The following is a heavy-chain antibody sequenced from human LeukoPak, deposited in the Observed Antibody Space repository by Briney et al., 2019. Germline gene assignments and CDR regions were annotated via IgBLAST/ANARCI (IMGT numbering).Heavy chain of an antibody. Sequence: GGSLRLSCAASGFTVSDNYMTWVRQAPGKGLEWVSSIYSAGATHYAESVKGRFTISRDNSKNTLYLQMNSLRSEDMAVYYCGRIEWETLGRVFDIWGQGTMVTVSS. J-gene: IGHJ3*02. CDR1: GFTVSDNY. CDR3: GRIEWETLGRVFDI. V-gene: IGHV3-53*01. CDR2: IYSAGAT. D-gene: IGHD1-26*01.